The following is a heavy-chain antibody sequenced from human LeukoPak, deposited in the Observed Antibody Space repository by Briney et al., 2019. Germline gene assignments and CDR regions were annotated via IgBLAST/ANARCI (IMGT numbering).Heavy chain of an antibody. V-gene: IGHV1-69*06. CDR2: IIPIFGTA. CDR1: GGTFSSYA. Sequence: SVKVSCKASGGTFSSYAISWVRQAPGQGLEWMGGIIPIFGTANYAQKFQGRVTITADKSTSTAYIELSSLRSEDTAVYYCARGGGYYGSGSYAYWGQGTLVTVSS. CDR3: ARGGGYYGSGSYAY. J-gene: IGHJ4*02. D-gene: IGHD3-10*01.